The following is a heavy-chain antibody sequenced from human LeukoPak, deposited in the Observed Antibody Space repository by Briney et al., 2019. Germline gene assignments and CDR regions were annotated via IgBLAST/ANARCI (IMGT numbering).Heavy chain of an antibody. CDR1: GFTFRSSA. D-gene: IGHD5-18*01. J-gene: IGHJ4*02. Sequence: GGSLRLSCAASGFTFRSSAMHWVRQAPGKGLDWVAVTSYDGRNKYYADSAKGRFTISRDNSKNTLYLQMNSLRPEDTAVYCCARDGYGLDTPMVSTNFDYWGQGTLVTVSS. CDR3: ARDGYGLDTPMVSTNFDY. CDR2: TSYDGRNK. V-gene: IGHV3-30*04.